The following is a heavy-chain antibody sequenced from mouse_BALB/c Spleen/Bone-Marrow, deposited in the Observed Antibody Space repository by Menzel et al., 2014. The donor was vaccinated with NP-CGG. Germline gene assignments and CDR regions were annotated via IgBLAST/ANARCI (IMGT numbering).Heavy chain of an antibody. CDR3: ARSNWICYFDY. D-gene: IGHD4-1*01. Sequence: EVKLAESGGGLVQPGGSRKLSCAASGFTFSSFGMHWVRQAPEKGLEWVAYISSGSSTIYYADTVKGRFTISRDNPRNTLFLQMTSQRSKDTAMYYCARSNWICYFDYWGQGTTLTVSS. CDR2: ISSGSSTI. V-gene: IGHV5-17*02. CDR1: GFTFSSFG. J-gene: IGHJ2*01.